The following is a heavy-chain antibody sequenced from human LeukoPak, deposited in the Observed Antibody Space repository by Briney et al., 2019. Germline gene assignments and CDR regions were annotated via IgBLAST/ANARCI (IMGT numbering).Heavy chain of an antibody. CDR1: GFTVSGNY. CDR3: ARDGNYNWNYFDY. V-gene: IGHV3-66*01. Sequence: GGSLRLSCAASGFTVSGNYMSWVRQAPGKGLEWVSVIYSGGSTYYADSVKGRFTISRDNSKNTLYLQMNSLRAEDTAVYYCARDGNYNWNYFDYWGQGTLVTVSS. D-gene: IGHD1-20*01. J-gene: IGHJ4*02. CDR2: IYSGGST.